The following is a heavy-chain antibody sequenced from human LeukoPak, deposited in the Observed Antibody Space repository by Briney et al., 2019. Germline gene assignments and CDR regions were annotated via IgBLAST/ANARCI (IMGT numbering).Heavy chain of an antibody. D-gene: IGHD2-2*01. CDR1: GYTLTELS. J-gene: IGHJ4*02. V-gene: IGHV1-24*01. Sequence: ASVKVSCKVSGYTLTELSMHWVRQAPGKGLEWMGGFDLEDGETIYAQKFQGRVTMTEDTSTDTAYMELSSLRSEDTAVYYCGTEVRYCSSTSCYVYFDYWGQGTLVTVSS. CDR2: FDLEDGET. CDR3: GTEVRYCSSTSCYVYFDY.